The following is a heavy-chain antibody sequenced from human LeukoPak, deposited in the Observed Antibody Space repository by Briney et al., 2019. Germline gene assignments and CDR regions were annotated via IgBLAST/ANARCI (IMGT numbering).Heavy chain of an antibody. J-gene: IGHJ1*01. D-gene: IGHD6-6*01. Sequence: SETLSLTCTVSGGSISSGSYYWSWIRQPAGKGLEWIGRIYTSGSTNYNPSLKSGVTISVDTSKNQFSLKLSSVTAADTAVYYCAIGQIAARPYFQHWGQGTLVTVSS. CDR1: GGSISSGSYY. V-gene: IGHV4-61*02. CDR2: IYTSGST. CDR3: AIGQIAARPYFQH.